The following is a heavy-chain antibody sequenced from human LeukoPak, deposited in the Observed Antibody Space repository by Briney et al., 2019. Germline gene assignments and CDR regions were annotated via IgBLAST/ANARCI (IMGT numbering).Heavy chain of an antibody. J-gene: IGHJ5*02. Sequence: GGSRRLSGAAAGFTFSSKARSWVRQPPGKGLEGVSAISGSGGSTYYADSVKGRFTISRDNSKNTLYLQMNSLRAEDTAVYYCAKDPYYDSSVDWFDPWGQGTLVTVSS. D-gene: IGHD3-22*01. CDR3: AKDPYYDSSVDWFDP. V-gene: IGHV3-23*01. CDR1: GFTFSSKA. CDR2: ISGSGGST.